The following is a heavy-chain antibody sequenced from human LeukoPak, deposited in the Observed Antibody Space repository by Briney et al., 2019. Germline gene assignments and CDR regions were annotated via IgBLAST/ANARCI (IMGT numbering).Heavy chain of an antibody. Sequence: GASVKVSCKASGYTFTSYGISWVRQAPGQGLEWMGWISPHNGNTNYAQKLQGRVTMTTDTSTGTAYMELRSLRSDATAMYYCARDQTYFEILSGVWGQGTMVTVSS. V-gene: IGHV1-18*01. CDR2: ISPHNGNT. J-gene: IGHJ3*01. CDR3: ARDQTYFEILSGV. D-gene: IGHD3-9*01. CDR1: GYTFTSYG.